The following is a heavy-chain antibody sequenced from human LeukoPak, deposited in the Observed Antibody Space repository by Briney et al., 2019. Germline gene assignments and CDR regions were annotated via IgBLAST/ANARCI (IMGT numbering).Heavy chain of an antibody. Sequence: GGSLRLSCAASGFTFTSYVMNWVRQAPGQGLEWVSTIADSGGDTYYADSVKGRFTVSRDDPENTLYLQMHSLRAEDTATYYCAKSSHSNAWDDFDYWGRGTLVTVSS. V-gene: IGHV3-23*01. J-gene: IGHJ4*02. CDR3: AKSSHSNAWDDFDY. CDR2: IADSGGDT. CDR1: GFTFTSYV. D-gene: IGHD5-18*01.